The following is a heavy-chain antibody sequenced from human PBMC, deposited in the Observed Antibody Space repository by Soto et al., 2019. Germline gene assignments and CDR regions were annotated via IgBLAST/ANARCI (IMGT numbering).Heavy chain of an antibody. CDR2: ITGSGGST. CDR3: APLLGYCGGGSCLLDC. J-gene: IGHJ4*02. V-gene: IGHV3-23*01. Sequence: EVQLLESGGGLVQPGGSLRLSCAASGFTFSSYAMSWVRQAPGKGLEWVSAITGSGGSTYYSDSVKGRFTISRDNSKNTLYLQMNSLRAGDTAVYYCAPLLGYCGGGSCLLDCWGQGTLVTVSS. D-gene: IGHD2-15*01. CDR1: GFTFSSYA.